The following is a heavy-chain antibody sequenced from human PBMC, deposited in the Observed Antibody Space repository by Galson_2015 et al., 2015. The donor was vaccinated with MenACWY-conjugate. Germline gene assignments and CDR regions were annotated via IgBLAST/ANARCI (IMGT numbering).Heavy chain of an antibody. Sequence: SETLSLTCTVSGGSASSSGYYWTWIRQPPGEGLEWIGLIYDSGTTKYNPSLKGRVTISLVTSKNQVSLKLSSVTAADTAVYYCAREFSYWGQGTLVTVSS. D-gene: IGHD2/OR15-2a*01. J-gene: IGHJ4*02. CDR3: AREFSY. CDR2: IYDSGTT. V-gene: IGHV4-61*08. CDR1: GGSASSSGYY.